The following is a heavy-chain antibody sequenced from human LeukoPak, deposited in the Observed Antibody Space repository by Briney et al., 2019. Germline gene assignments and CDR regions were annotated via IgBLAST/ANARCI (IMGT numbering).Heavy chain of an antibody. CDR3: ARGLWFGDENPPYFDY. J-gene: IGHJ4*02. CDR2: INHSGST. D-gene: IGHD3-10*01. V-gene: IGHV4-34*01. CDR1: GGSFSGYY. Sequence: SETLSLTCAVYGGSFSGYYWSWIRQPPGKGLEWIGEINHSGSTNYNPSLKSRVTISVDTSKNQSSLKLSSVTAADTAVYYCARGLWFGDENPPYFDYWGQGILVTVSS.